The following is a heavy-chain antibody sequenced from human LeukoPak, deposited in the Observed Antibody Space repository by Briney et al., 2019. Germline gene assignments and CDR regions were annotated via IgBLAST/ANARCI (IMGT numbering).Heavy chain of an antibody. CDR1: GGSLSGYS. J-gene: IGHJ5*02. CDR2: IDHSGST. D-gene: IGHD3-10*01. V-gene: IGHV4-34*01. Sequence: KPSETLSLTCAVYGGSLSGYSWTWIRQPPGKGLEWIGEIDHSGSTNHNASLTSRVIISADTSQNQFSLKLTSVTVADTAVYYCARVYVTVVRGRWFDPWGQGTLVTVSS. CDR3: ARVYVTVVRGRWFDP.